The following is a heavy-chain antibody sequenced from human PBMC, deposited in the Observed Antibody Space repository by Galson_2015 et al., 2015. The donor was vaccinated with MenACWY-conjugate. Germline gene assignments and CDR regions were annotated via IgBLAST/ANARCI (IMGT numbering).Heavy chain of an antibody. CDR2: IGSSSTYI. V-gene: IGHV3-21*01. CDR3: ARDLSYQPLLHFSETPRGAFDI. D-gene: IGHD2-2*01. Sequence: SLRLSCAVSGFTFSSYTMNWVRQAPGKGLEWVSSIGSSSTYIYYADSVKGRFTISRDHANNSLYLQMNNLRSDDTALYYCARDLSYQPLLHFSETPRGAFDIWGQGTMVTVSS. J-gene: IGHJ3*02. CDR1: GFTFSSYT.